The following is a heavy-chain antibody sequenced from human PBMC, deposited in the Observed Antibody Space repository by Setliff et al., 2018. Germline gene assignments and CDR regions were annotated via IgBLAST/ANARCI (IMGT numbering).Heavy chain of an antibody. CDR1: GASISSDGYY. J-gene: IGHJ2*01. CDR3: ARSRTIAVKGGVFAV. Sequence: SETLSLTCIVSGASISSDGYYWSWIRQHPGKGLEWIGYIYYSGSTYYNPYIKSRVTISLDTSKNQFSLELSSVTAADTAVYYCARSRTIAVKGGVFAVWGRGTLVTVSS. D-gene: IGHD6-19*01. V-gene: IGHV4-31*03. CDR2: IYYSGST.